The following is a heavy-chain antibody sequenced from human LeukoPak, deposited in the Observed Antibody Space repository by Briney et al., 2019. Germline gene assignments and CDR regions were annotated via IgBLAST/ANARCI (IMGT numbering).Heavy chain of an antibody. J-gene: IGHJ4*02. CDR3: ARDKGDYDTSGSLFVF. D-gene: IGHD3-22*01. Sequence: GGSLRLSCSASGFSFSRYWMSWVRQVPRKGLEWVANIKQDGGEIYYVDSVKGRFTISRDNAKSSLYLQMNSLRAGDTAVYYCARDKGDYDTSGSLFVFGGQGTLVTVSS. CDR2: IKQDGGEI. V-gene: IGHV3-7*03. CDR1: GFSFSRYW.